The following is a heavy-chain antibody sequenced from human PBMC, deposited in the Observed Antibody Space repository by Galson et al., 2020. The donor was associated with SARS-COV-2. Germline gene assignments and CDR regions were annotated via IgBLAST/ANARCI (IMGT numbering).Heavy chain of an antibody. D-gene: IGHD3-10*01. CDR1: GFTVRSNY. CDR2: IYSGGST. V-gene: IGHV3-53*01. Sequence: GGSLRLSCAASGFTVRSNYMSWVRQAPGKGLGWVSVIYSGGSTYYADPAKGRFTISRDNSKNTLYHQMNSLRAEDTAVYYCAREARAGDYYYYGMDVWGQGTTVTVSS. CDR3: AREARAGDYYYYGMDV. J-gene: IGHJ6*02.